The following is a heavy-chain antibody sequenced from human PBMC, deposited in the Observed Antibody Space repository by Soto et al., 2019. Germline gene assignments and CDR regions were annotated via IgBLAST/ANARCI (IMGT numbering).Heavy chain of an antibody. CDR3: ARSDSYGSGSPSYHYGMDV. D-gene: IGHD3-10*01. V-gene: IGHV3-64*02. CDR2: ISSNGGST. CDR1: GFTFSSYA. Sequence: GPSLRLSCAASGFTFSSYAMHWVRQAPGKGLEYVSAISSNGGSTYYADSVKSRFTISRDNSKNTLYLQMGSLRAEDMAVYYCARSDSYGSGSPSYHYGMDVWGQGTTVTVSS. J-gene: IGHJ6*02.